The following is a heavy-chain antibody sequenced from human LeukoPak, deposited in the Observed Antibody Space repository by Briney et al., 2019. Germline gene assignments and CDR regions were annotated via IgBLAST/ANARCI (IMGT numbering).Heavy chain of an antibody. CDR2: ISGGGAGT. D-gene: IGHD4-17*01. V-gene: IGHV3-23*01. CDR1: GFTFSSYA. CDR3: AKVYSATVTVNFDY. J-gene: IGHJ4*02. Sequence: HPGGSLRLSCAASGFTFSSYAMSWVRQAPGKGLEWVSAISGGGAGTYYADSVKGRFTISRDNSKNTLYLQLNSLRAEDTAVYFCAKVYSATVTVNFDYWGQGTLVTVSS.